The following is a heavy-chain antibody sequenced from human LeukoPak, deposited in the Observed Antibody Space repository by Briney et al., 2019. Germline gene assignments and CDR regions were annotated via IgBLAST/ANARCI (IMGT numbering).Heavy chain of an antibody. CDR1: RLTLSNYW. V-gene: IGHV3-7*01. Sequence: GGSQRLSCAASRLTLSNYWMSWVRRAPEKGREWVANINKDGSEKYYVDSVKGRFTISRDNAKNSLYLQMNSLRAEDTAVYYCARAWSRVDAFDIWGQGTMVTVSS. D-gene: IGHD2-8*02. CDR2: INKDGSEK. J-gene: IGHJ3*02. CDR3: ARAWSRVDAFDI.